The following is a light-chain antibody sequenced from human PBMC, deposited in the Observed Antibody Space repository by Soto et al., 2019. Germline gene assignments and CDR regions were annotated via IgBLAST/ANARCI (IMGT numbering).Light chain of an antibody. CDR2: GAS. J-gene: IGKJ1*01. Sequence: EIVLTQSPGTLSLSPGERATLSCRASQSVSSSYLAWYQQKPGQAPRLLIYGASSRATGIPDRFSGSGSGTDFTLTISRLEPEDFSVYYCQQYGSSPFGFGQWTKVEIK. CDR1: QSVSSSY. V-gene: IGKV3-20*01. CDR3: QQYGSSPFG.